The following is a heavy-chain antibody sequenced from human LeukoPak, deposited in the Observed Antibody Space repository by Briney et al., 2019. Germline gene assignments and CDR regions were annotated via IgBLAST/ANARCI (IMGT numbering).Heavy chain of an antibody. D-gene: IGHD1-26*01. CDR2: ISYDGSNK. Sequence: PGGSLRLSCAASGFTFSSYGMHWVRQAPGKGLEWVAVISYDGSNKYYADSVKGRFTISTDNSKNTLYLQMNSLRAEDTAVYYCAKDDSPHGMEDAFDIWGQGTMVTVSS. J-gene: IGHJ3*02. V-gene: IGHV3-30*18. CDR1: GFTFSSYG. CDR3: AKDDSPHGMEDAFDI.